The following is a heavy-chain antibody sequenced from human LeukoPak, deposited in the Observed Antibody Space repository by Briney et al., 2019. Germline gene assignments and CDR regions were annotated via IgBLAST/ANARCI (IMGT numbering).Heavy chain of an antibody. CDR1: GFTFSRYE. V-gene: IGHV3-48*03. CDR2: ISTSGGTK. D-gene: IGHD3-22*01. J-gene: IGHJ4*02. CDR3: ARDSYYSSDY. Sequence: PGGSLRLSCAASGFTFSRYEMNWVRQAPGKGLEWVSHISTSGGTKYYADSVKGRFTISRDNAKNSLYLQMDSLRAEDTAVYYCARDSYYSSDYWGQGTLVTVSS.